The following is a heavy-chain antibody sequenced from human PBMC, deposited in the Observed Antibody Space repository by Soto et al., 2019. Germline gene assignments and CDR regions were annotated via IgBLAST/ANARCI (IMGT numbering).Heavy chain of an antibody. CDR2: LNHSGST. D-gene: IGHD6-13*01. J-gene: IGHJ4*02. CDR3: ARVGALGRSSCFDY. Sequence: PSETLSLTCAVSGGSFSGHYWSWIRQPPGKGLEWIGELNHSGSTNYNPSLKSRVTISVDTSKNQFSLKLSSVTAADTAVYFCARVGALGRSSCFDYWGQGTLVTVSS. V-gene: IGHV4-34*01. CDR1: GGSFSGHY.